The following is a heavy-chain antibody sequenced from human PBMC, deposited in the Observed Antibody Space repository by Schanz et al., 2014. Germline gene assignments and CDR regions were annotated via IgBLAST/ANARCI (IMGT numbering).Heavy chain of an antibody. D-gene: IGHD2-2*01. Sequence: EVQLVESGGGLVQPGGSLRLSCAASGFTFSGYHMIWVRQAPGKGLEWVSYISSSSSVIDYPDSVKGRFTISRDNSKNTLYLQMNSLRVEDTALYYCARDRSNNFDYWGQGTLVTVSS. J-gene: IGHJ4*02. CDR2: ISSSSSVI. CDR3: ARDRSNNFDY. V-gene: IGHV3-48*01. CDR1: GFTFSGYH.